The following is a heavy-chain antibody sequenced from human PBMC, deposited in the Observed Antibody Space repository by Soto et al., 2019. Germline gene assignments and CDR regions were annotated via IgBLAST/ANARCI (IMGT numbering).Heavy chain of an antibody. CDR1: GCSISSGDYF. CDR3: ARSDGRY. CDR2: IYYSGGT. V-gene: IGHV4-30-4*02. J-gene: IGHJ4*02. Sequence: PSETLSLTCTVSGCSISSGDYFWSWIRQPPGKGLEWIGYIYYSGGTYYNPSLKSRVTISIDTSKNQFSLKLSSVTAADTAVYYCARSDGRYWGQGTLVTVSS.